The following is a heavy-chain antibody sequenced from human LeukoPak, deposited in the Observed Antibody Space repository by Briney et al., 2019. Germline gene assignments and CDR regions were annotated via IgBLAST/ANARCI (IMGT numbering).Heavy chain of an antibody. J-gene: IGHJ3*02. CDR3: ARHRSAGSGSYYNDAFDI. CDR1: GGSISSYY. CDR2: IYYSGST. Sequence: SETLSLTCTVSGGSISSYYWSWIRQPPGKGLEWIGYIYYSGSTNYNPSLKSRVTISVDTSKNQFSLKLSSVTAADTAVYYCARHRSAGSGSYYNDAFDIWGQGTMVIVSS. V-gene: IGHV4-59*08. D-gene: IGHD3-10*01.